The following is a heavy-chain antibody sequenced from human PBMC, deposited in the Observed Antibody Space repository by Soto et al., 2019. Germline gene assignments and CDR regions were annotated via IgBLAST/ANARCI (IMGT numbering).Heavy chain of an antibody. CDR2: IYHSGST. D-gene: IGHD3-9*01. J-gene: IGHJ4*02. Sequence: KPSETLSLTCAVSGGSISSSNWWSWVRQPPGKGLEWIGEIYHSGSTNYNPSLKSRVTISVDKSKNQFSLKLSSVTAADTAVYYCARTYYDILTGYYRSPYFDYWGQGTLVTVSS. CDR3: ARTYYDILTGYYRSPYFDY. V-gene: IGHV4-4*02. CDR1: GGSISSSNW.